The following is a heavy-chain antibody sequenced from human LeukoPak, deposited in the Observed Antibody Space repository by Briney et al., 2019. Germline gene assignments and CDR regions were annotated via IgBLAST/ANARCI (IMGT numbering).Heavy chain of an antibody. J-gene: IGHJ4*02. Sequence: GGSLRLSCAASGFTFSSYWMHWVRQAPGKGLVWVSRINSDGSSTSYADSVKGRFTISRDNAKNTLYLQTNSLRAEDTAVYYCASMGTGSYYSGLDYWGQGTLVTVSS. D-gene: IGHD1-26*01. V-gene: IGHV3-74*01. CDR3: ASMGTGSYYSGLDY. CDR2: INSDGSST. CDR1: GFTFSSYW.